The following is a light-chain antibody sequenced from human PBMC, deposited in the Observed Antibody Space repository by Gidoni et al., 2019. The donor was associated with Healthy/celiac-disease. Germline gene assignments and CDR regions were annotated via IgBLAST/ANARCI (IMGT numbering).Light chain of an antibody. J-gene: IGKJ2*02. CDR2: GAS. V-gene: IGKV3-15*01. Sequence: EIVMTQSPATLSVSPGERATLSCRASQSVSSNLDWYQQKPGQAPRLLIYGASTRATCIPARFSGSGSGTEFTLTISSLQSEDFAVYYCQQYNNWPLWTCGQGTKLEIK. CDR1: QSVSSN. CDR3: QQYNNWPLWT.